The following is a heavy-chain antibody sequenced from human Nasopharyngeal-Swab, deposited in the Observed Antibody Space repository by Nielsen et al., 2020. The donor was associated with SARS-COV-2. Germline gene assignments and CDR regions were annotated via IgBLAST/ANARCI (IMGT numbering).Heavy chain of an antibody. Sequence: GESLKISCAASGFTFSDYYMSWIRQAPGKGLEWVSYISSSSSYTNYADSVKCRFTISRDNAKNSLYLQMNSLRAEDTAVYYCARGTATGWFDPWGQGTLVTVSS. CDR2: ISSSSSYT. CDR1: GFTFSDYY. D-gene: IGHD4-17*01. V-gene: IGHV3-11*05. CDR3: ARGTATGWFDP. J-gene: IGHJ5*02.